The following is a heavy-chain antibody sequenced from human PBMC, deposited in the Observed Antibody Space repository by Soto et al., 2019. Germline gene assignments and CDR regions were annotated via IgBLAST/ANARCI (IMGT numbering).Heavy chain of an antibody. D-gene: IGHD1-1*01. Sequence: QVQLVESGGGVVQPGRSLRLSCAASGFSISRSAMHWVRQAPGKGLEWVAVIAYDGSNRWYADSAKGRFTISRDNSKNTVYLEMSSLRGEDTAVYYCARDLQAGTDNVDGFAPWGQGTVVTVSS. CDR1: GFSISRSA. V-gene: IGHV3-30*04. CDR2: IAYDGSNR. CDR3: ARDLQAGTDNVDGFAP. J-gene: IGHJ5*02.